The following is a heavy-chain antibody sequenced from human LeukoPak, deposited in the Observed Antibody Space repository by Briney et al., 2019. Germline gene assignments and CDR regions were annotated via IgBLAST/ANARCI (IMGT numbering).Heavy chain of an antibody. CDR1: GFTLRLYA. D-gene: IGHD3-3*01. CDR3: AKARPGITIFGVVIPKRGMDV. V-gene: IGHV3-23*01. J-gene: IGHJ6*02. CDR2: ISCSCGTT. Sequence: PGVSLRLSCAASGFTLRLYAIYCVRQAPGKGLEWVSQISCSCGTTSYADSVKGRFTISRDNSENTLYLQMNSLRAEDTAVYYCAKARPGITIFGVVIPKRGMDVWGQGTTVTVSS.